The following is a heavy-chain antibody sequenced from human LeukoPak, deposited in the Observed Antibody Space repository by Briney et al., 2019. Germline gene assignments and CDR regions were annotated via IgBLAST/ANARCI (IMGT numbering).Heavy chain of an antibody. CDR3: TTVLPPVAGTGEIDY. D-gene: IGHD6-19*01. J-gene: IGHJ4*02. CDR2: IKSKTDGGTT. CDR1: GFTFSNAW. Sequence: GGSLRLSCAASGFTFSNAWMSWVRQAPGKGLEWVGRIKSKTDGGTTDYAAPVKGRFTISRDDSKNTLYLQMNSLKTEDTAVYYCTTVLPPVAGTGEIDYWGQGTLVTVSS. V-gene: IGHV3-15*01.